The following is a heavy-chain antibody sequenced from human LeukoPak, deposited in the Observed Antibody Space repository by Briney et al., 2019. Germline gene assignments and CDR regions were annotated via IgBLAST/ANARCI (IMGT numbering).Heavy chain of an antibody. V-gene: IGHV4-34*01. CDR2: INHSGST. CDR3: ARHDTYYDFWSGYSAPHGMDV. J-gene: IGHJ6*02. D-gene: IGHD3-3*01. CDR1: GGSFSGYY. Sequence: SETLSLTCAVYGGSFSGYYWSWIRQPPKKGLEWIGEINHSGSTNYNPSLKSRVTISVDTSKNQFSLKVRSVTAADTAVYYCARHDTYYDFWSGYSAPHGMDVWGQGTTVTVSS.